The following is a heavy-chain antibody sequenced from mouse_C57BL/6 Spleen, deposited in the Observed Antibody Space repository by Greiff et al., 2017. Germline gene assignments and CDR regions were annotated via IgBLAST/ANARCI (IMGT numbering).Heavy chain of an antibody. CDR2: IWSGGST. Sequence: QVQLKQSGPGLVQPSQSLSITCTVSGFSFTSYGVHWVRQSPGKGLEWLGVIWSGGSTDYNAAFISRLSISKDNSKSQVFFKMNSLQADDTAIYYCARPYYDYEAWFAYWGQGTLVTVSA. CDR3: ARPYYDYEAWFAY. J-gene: IGHJ3*01. D-gene: IGHD2-4*01. CDR1: GFSFTSYG. V-gene: IGHV2-2*01.